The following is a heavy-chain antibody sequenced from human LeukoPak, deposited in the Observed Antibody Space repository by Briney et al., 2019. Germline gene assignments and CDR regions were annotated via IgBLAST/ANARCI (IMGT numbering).Heavy chain of an antibody. CDR3: ARELYCSGGSCYPYYYGMDV. V-gene: IGHV3-33*01. CDR2: IWYDGSNK. D-gene: IGHD2-15*01. CDR1: GFTFSSYG. J-gene: IGHJ6*02. Sequence: PGGSLRLSCAASGFTFSSYGMHWVRQAPGKGLEWVAVIWYDGSNKYYADSVKGRFTISRDNSKNTLYLQMNSLRAEDTAVCYCARELYCSGGSCYPYYYGMDVWGQGTTVTVSS.